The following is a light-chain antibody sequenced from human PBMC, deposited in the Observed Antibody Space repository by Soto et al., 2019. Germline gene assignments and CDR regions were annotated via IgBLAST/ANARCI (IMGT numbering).Light chain of an antibody. CDR1: QDISTY. V-gene: IGKV1-27*01. CDR2: AAY. J-gene: IGKJ4*01. CDR3: QKYDNAPLT. Sequence: DIQMTQAPSSLSASVGHRVTITCRARQDISTYLAWYQQKPGKVPKLLISAAYTLQSGVPPRFSGSGSGTDFTLTISSLQPEDVATYYCQKYDNAPLTFGGGTKVEIK.